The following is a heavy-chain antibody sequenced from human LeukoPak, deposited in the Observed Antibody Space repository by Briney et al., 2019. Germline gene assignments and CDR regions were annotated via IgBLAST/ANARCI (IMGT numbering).Heavy chain of an antibody. CDR2: INHSGST. V-gene: IGHV4-34*01. Sequence: SETLSLTCAVYGGSFSGYYWSWIRQPPWKGLEWIGEINHSGSTNYNPSLKSRVTISVDTSKNQFSLKLSSVTAADTAVYYCARGHGGSGSYFLNWGQGTLVTVSS. D-gene: IGHD3-10*01. J-gene: IGHJ4*02. CDR3: ARGHGGSGSYFLN. CDR1: GGSFSGYY.